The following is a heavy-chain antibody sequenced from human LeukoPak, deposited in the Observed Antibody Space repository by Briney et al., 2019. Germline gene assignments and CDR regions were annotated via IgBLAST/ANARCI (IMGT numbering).Heavy chain of an antibody. D-gene: IGHD2-2*01. CDR2: IYYTGST. CDR1: GGSISNYS. J-gene: IGHJ4*02. CDR3: SREAYCSSSSCPYYFDY. Sequence: SETLSLTCSVSGGSISNYSWSWIREPPGKGLGWVGYIYYTGSTNYNPSLKSRVTISLDTSKSQFSLKLSSVTAADTAVYYCSREAYCSSSSCPYYFDYWGQGTLVTVSS. V-gene: IGHV4-59*01.